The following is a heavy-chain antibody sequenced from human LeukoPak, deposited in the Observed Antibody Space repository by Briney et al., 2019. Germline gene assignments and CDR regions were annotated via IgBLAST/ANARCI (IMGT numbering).Heavy chain of an antibody. CDR2: INIDGSVT. CDR1: GFNFTMFW. J-gene: IGHJ4*02. Sequence: GGSLRLSCAASGFNFTMFWMHWVRQAPGKGLEWVSRINIDGSVTTYADSVKGRFTISRDNSKNTLYLQMNNLRVEDAAVYYCLRMSNGGSFYDYWGQGAPVTVSS. CDR3: LRMSNGGSFYDY. V-gene: IGHV3-74*01. D-gene: IGHD2-15*01.